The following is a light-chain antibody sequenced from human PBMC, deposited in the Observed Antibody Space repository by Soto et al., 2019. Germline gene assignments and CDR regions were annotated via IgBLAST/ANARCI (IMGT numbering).Light chain of an antibody. J-gene: IGLJ2*01. CDR2: EVT. CDR3: TSYAGSDNPVL. Sequence: QSALTQPPSASGSPGRSVTIPCTGTSNDIGDYHYVSWYQQHPGKAPKLMIYEVTQRPSGVPHRFSGSKSGNTASLTVSGLQPEDEADYYCTSYAGSDNPVLFGGGTKLTVL. V-gene: IGLV2-8*01. CDR1: SNDIGDYHY.